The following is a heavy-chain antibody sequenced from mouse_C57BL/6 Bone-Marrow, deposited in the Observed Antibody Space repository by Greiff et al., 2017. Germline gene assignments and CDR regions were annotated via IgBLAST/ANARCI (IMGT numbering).Heavy chain of an antibody. D-gene: IGHD1-1*01. J-gene: IGHJ1*03. CDR1: GYTFTSYW. CDR2: IDPSDSYT. Sequence: QVQLQQPGAELVMPGASVKLSCKASGYTFTSYWMHWVKQRPGQGLEWIGEIDPSDSYTNYNQKFKGKSTLTVDKSSSTADMQLSSLTSEDSAVYYCAITTVVATRDWYFDVWGTGTTVTVSS. CDR3: AITTVVATRDWYFDV. V-gene: IGHV1-69*01.